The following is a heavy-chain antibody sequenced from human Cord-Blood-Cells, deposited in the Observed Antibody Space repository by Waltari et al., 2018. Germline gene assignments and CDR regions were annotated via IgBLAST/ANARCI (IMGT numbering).Heavy chain of an antibody. CDR3: ARGGSSDAFDI. J-gene: IGHJ3*02. V-gene: IGHV4-61*09. CDR1: GGSISSGSYD. CDR2: IYTSGST. D-gene: IGHD6-6*01. Sequence: QVQLQESGPGLVKPSQTLSLTCTVSGGSISSGSYDWSWIRQPAGKGLEWIGYIYTSGSTTSNPSLKSRVTISVDTSKNQFSLKLSSVTAADTAVYYCARGGSSDAFDIWGQGTMVTVSS.